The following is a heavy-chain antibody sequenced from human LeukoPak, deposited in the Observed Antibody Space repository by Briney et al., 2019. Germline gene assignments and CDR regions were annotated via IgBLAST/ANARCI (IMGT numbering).Heavy chain of an antibody. CDR2: IGNKATNYAT. V-gene: IGHV3-73*01. J-gene: IGHJ4*02. CDR3: TRSLNWIREY. D-gene: IGHD1-20*01. CDR1: GFTFSGST. Sequence: GGSLRLSCADSGFTFSGSTMHWVRQASGKGLEWVGRIGNKATNYATAYAASVKGRFTISRDDSKNTAYLQMNSLKTEDTAVYYCTRSLNWIREYWGQGTLVTVSS.